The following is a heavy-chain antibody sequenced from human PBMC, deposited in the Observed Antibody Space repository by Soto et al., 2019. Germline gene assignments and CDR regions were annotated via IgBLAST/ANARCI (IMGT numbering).Heavy chain of an antibody. V-gene: IGHV3-11*06. CDR2: ISPGSRYP. CDR3: VRGCGGGLFDP. D-gene: IGHD2-21*01. J-gene: IGHJ5*02. CDR1: GFTFGDSY. Sequence: GRSLRLSCAGSGFTFGDSYMSWIRQAPGKGLEWLSYISPGSRYPAYGDSVKGRFTISRDNAKRSLYLQMMILTAEDTAIYYCVRGCGGGLFDPWGQGTMVTVSS.